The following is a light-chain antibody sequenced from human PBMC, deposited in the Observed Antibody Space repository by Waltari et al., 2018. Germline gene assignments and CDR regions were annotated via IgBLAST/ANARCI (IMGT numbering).Light chain of an antibody. Sequence: ASVGDRVTITCRASQSISSWLAWYQQKPGKAPKLLIYKASSLESGVPSRFSGSGSGTEFTLTISSLQPDDFATYYCQQYNSYPYTFGQGTKLEIK. CDR2: KAS. J-gene: IGKJ2*01. CDR3: QQYNSYPYT. CDR1: QSISSW. V-gene: IGKV1-5*03.